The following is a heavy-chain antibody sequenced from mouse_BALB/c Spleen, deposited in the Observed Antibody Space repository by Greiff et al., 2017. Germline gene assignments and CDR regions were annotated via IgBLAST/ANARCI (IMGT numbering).Heavy chain of an antibody. CDR2: IYPGSGST. V-gene: IGHV1-55*01. CDR3: ARSEGDYGSSYEDAMDY. J-gene: IGHJ4*01. Sequence: VQLQQPGAELVKPGTSVKLSCKASGYNFTSYWINWVKLRPGQGLEWIGDIYPGSGSTNYNEKFKSKATLTVDTSSSTAYMQLSSLASEDSALYYCARSEGDYGSSYEDAMDYWGQGTSVTVSS. CDR1: GYNFTSYW. D-gene: IGHD1-1*01.